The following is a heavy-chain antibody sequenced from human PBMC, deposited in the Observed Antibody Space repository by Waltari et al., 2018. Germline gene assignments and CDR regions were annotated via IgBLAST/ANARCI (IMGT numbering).Heavy chain of an antibody. CDR2: IIPILGTA. Sequence: QVQLVQSGAEVKKPGSSVKVSCKASGGTFSSYAISWVRQAPGQGLEWMGRIIPILGTANYAQKFQGRVTITADKSTSTAYMELSSLRSEDTAVYYCARDFSWYYDSSPGYWGQGTLVTVSS. D-gene: IGHD3-22*01. J-gene: IGHJ4*02. V-gene: IGHV1-69*13. CDR3: ARDFSWYYDSSPGY. CDR1: GGTFSSYA.